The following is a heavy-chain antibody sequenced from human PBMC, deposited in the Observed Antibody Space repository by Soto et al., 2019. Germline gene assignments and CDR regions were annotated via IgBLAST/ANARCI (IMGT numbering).Heavy chain of an antibody. CDR3: ATLFDWLLQIDY. D-gene: IGHD3-9*01. V-gene: IGHV4-59*01. J-gene: IGHJ4*02. CDR1: GCSISSYY. Sequence: TSETLSLTCPFSGCSISSYYWSWIRQPPGKGLEWIGYIYYSGSTNYNPSLKSRVTISVDTSKNQFSLKLSSVTAADTAVYYCATLFDWLLQIDYWGQGTLVTVSS. CDR2: IYYSGST.